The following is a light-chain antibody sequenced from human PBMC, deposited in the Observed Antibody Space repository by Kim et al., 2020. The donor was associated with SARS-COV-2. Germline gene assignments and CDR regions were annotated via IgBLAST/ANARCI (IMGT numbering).Light chain of an antibody. CDR3: GTWDSSLSAGV. V-gene: IGLV1-51*01. CDR2: DNN. CDR1: SSNIGNNY. Sequence: GQKVTISCSGRSSNIGNNYVSWYQQLPGTAPKVLIYDNNIRPSGIPDRFSGYKSGTSATLDITGLQTGDEADYYCGTWDSSLSAGVFGGGTKLTVL. J-gene: IGLJ3*02.